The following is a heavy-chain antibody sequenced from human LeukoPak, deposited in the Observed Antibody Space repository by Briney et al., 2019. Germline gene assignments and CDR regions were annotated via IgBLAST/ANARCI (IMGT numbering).Heavy chain of an antibody. CDR1: GGSFSGYY. D-gene: IGHD3-22*01. J-gene: IGHJ5*01. CDR3: ARDYYDSSGYYFFDS. V-gene: IGHV4-34*01. Sequence: PSETLSLTCALYGGSFSGYYWSWIRQPPGKGLEWIGEINHSGSTNYNPSLKSRVTISVDTSKNQFSLKLSSVTAADTAVYYCARDYYDSSGYYFFDSWGQGTLVTVFS. CDR2: INHSGST.